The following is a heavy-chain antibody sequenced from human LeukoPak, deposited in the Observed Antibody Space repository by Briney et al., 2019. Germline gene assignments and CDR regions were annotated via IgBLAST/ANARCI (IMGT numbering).Heavy chain of an antibody. CDR3: AAGSGSFSPFDY. D-gene: IGHD3-10*01. J-gene: IGHJ4*02. CDR2: ISGSGGNT. Sequence: PGGSLRLSGAASGFTFSTYIMRWVRQAPGKGLEWVSAISGSGGNTYYADSVKGRFTISRDNSKNTLFLQMNSLRAEDTALYFCAAGSGSFSPFDYWGQGTLVTVSS. CDR1: GFTFSTYI. V-gene: IGHV3-23*01.